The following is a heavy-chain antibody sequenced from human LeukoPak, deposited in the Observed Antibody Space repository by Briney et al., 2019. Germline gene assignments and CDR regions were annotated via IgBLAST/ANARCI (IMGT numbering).Heavy chain of an antibody. D-gene: IGHD3-10*01. CDR3: ARSPTRIMVRGVIITGWFDP. CDR1: GGSISSYY. V-gene: IGHV4-59*01. Sequence: SETLSLTCTVSGGSISSYYWSWVRQPPGKGLEWVGYIYYSGRNNYNPSLKSRVTISVETSKNQYSLKLRAGAAADTAVYYCARSPTRIMVRGVIITGWFDPWGQGTLVTVSS. CDR2: IYYSGRN. J-gene: IGHJ5*02.